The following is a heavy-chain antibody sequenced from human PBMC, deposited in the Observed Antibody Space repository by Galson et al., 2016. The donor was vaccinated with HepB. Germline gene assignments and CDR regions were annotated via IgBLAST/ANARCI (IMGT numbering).Heavy chain of an antibody. CDR2: INGGNDNT. V-gene: IGHV1-3*01. CDR3: ARGNSDGWYHDY. D-gene: IGHD6-19*01. Sequence: SCKASGYTFTENAIHWVRQAPGQGLEWMGWINGGNDNTKHSQKFQDRVTFTWDTSASTVYMELRCLRSEDTSVYFCARGNSDGWYHDYWGQGTRVTVSS. J-gene: IGHJ4*02. CDR1: GYTFTENA.